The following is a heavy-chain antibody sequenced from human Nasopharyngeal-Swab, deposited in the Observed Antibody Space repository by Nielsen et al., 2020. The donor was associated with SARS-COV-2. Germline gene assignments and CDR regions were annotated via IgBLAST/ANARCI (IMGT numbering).Heavy chain of an antibody. Sequence: GRQATGQGLEWMGWISAYNGNTNYAQKLQGRVTMTTDTSTSTAYMELRSLRSDDTAVYYCARDGYSSSSVYYYYYYGMDVWGQGTTVTVSS. CDR3: ARDGYSSSSVYYYYYYGMDV. D-gene: IGHD6-6*01. J-gene: IGHJ6*02. V-gene: IGHV1-18*01. CDR2: ISAYNGNT.